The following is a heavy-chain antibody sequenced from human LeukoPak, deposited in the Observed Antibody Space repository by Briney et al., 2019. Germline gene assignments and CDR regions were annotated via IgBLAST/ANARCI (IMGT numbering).Heavy chain of an antibody. J-gene: IGHJ6*03. CDR2: LYPGVST. Sequence: SETLSLTCTVSGGPIYSYYWSWIRQTAGKGLEWIGRLYPGVSTNYNPSLKSRVTMSVDTSKKQFALKLSAVTAADTAVYYCARLKFYDSTGYSPGHYMDVWGKGTTVTVSS. CDR1: GGPIYSYY. V-gene: IGHV4-4*07. D-gene: IGHD3-22*01. CDR3: ARLKFYDSTGYSPGHYMDV.